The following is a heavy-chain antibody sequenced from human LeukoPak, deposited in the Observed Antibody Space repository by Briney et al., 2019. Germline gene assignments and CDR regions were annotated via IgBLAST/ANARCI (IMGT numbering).Heavy chain of an antibody. CDR2: IYYSGST. CDR1: GDSISSYY. J-gene: IGHJ6*03. CDR3: ARVSYYDFWSGYYGPAYYYYYMDV. V-gene: IGHV4-59*01. D-gene: IGHD3-3*01. Sequence: SETLSLTCTVSGDSISSYYWSWLRQPPGKGLEGIGYIYYSGSTNYNPSLKSRVTISVDTSKNQFSLKLSSVTAADTAVYYCARVSYYDFWSGYYGPAYYYYYMDVWGKGTTVTVSS.